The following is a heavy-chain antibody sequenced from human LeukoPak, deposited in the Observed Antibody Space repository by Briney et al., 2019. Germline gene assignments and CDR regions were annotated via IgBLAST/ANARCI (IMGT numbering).Heavy chain of an antibody. CDR2: ISGSGGST. CDR1: GFTFSSYA. CDR3: AKGVVPAALFDY. V-gene: IGHV3-23*01. Sequence: GGCMRLACAASGFTFSSYAMSWVRQAPGKGLEWVSAISGSGGSTYYADSVKGRFTISRDNSKNTLYLQMNSLRAEDTAVYYCAKGVVPAALFDYWGQGTLVTVSS. D-gene: IGHD2-2*01. J-gene: IGHJ4*02.